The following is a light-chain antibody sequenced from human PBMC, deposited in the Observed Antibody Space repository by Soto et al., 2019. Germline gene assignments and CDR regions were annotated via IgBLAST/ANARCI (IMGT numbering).Light chain of an antibody. CDR2: DAS. Sequence: EIVLTQSPGTLSLSPGERATLSCRASQSVRSYLAWYQQKPGQAPRLLIYDASTRATGIPDRFSGSGSGTDFTLTISRLEPEDFAVYYCQQYGSSPWTFGQGTKVDIK. CDR3: QQYGSSPWT. CDR1: QSVRSY. V-gene: IGKV3-20*01. J-gene: IGKJ1*01.